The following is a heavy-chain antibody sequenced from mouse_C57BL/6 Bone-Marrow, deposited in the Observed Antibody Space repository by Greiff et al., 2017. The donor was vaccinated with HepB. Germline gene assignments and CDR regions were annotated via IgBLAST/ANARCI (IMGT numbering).Heavy chain of an antibody. Sequence: EVKLVESGGGLVQPGGSLKLSCAASGFTFSDYGMAWVRQAPRKGPEWVAFISNLAYSIYYADTVTGRFTISRENAKNTLYLEMSSLRSEDTAMYYCARHASGYWFAYWGQGTLVTVSA. CDR1: GFTFSDYG. D-gene: IGHD3-2*02. V-gene: IGHV5-15*01. CDR3: ARHASGYWFAY. J-gene: IGHJ3*01. CDR2: ISNLAYSI.